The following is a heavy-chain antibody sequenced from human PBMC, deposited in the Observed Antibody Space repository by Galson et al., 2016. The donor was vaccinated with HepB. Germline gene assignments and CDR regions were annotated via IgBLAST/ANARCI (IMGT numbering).Heavy chain of an antibody. V-gene: IGHV3-23*01. D-gene: IGHD6-19*01. CDR2: ISGSGEST. CDR1: GFPFSTYG. J-gene: IGHJ4*02. CDR3: AIQSLVAGTATYWFDY. Sequence: SLRLSCAASGFPFSTYGMSWVRQAPGKGLEWVSGISGSGESTYYADSVKGRFTISRDNSKNTLYLQMNSLRADDTAVYYCAIQSLVAGTATYWFDYWGQGTLVTVSS.